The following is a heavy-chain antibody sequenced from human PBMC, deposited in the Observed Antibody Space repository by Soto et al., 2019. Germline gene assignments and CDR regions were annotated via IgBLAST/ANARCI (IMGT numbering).Heavy chain of an antibody. CDR1: GFSFSTFA. CDR3: ARVPYGGSYWREFDY. V-gene: IGHV3-30*04. J-gene: IGHJ4*02. D-gene: IGHD1-26*01. CDR2: ISYDGNTQ. Sequence: GGSLRLSCAASGFSFSTFALHWVRQAPGKGLEWVALISYDGNTQYYADSVRGRFSISRDNAKNSLYLQMNSLRADDTAVYYCARVPYGGSYWREFDYWGQGTLVTVSS.